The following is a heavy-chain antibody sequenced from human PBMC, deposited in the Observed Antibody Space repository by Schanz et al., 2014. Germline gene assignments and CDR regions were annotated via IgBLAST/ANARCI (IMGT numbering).Heavy chain of an antibody. CDR1: GFSFDDYT. D-gene: IGHD3-10*01. V-gene: IGHV3-43*01. CDR2: IDRDGGHT. J-gene: IGHJ4*02. Sequence: EVQLVESGGVVAQPGGSLRLSCAASGFSFDDYTMHWVRQAPGKGLEWVSLIDRDGGHTYYADSVKGRFTISRDNSKNSLYLQMNSXXXXXXXXYYCAKDSRGSSXXXXXWGQGALXXVSS. CDR3: AKDSRGSSXXXXX.